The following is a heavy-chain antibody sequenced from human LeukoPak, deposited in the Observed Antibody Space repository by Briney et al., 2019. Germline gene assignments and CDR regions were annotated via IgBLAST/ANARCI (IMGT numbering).Heavy chain of an antibody. V-gene: IGHV4-38-2*01. CDR3: ARSLSTAGIDY. CDR2: VFHSGST. J-gene: IGHJ4*02. CDR1: GYSISSGRY. Sequence: YPSETLSLTCAVSGYSISSGRYWGWIRQPPGKGLEWIGSVFHSGSTYYNPSLKSRVTISVDTSKNQFSLNLRSVTAADTAMYFCARSLSTAGIDYRGQGTLVTVSS. D-gene: IGHD2-2*01.